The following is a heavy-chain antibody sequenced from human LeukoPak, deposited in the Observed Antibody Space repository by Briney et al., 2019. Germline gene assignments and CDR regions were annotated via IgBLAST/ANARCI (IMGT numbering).Heavy chain of an antibody. CDR1: GFTFSSSW. Sequence: PGGSLRLSCAASGFTFSSSWMTWVRQAPGKGLEWVANIKQDGSEKYYVDSVKGRFTISRDNAKNSLYLQMNSLRAEDTAVYYCAREGTSGFDYWGQGTLVTVSS. D-gene: IGHD1-1*01. V-gene: IGHV3-7*01. CDR3: AREGTSGFDY. CDR2: IKQDGSEK. J-gene: IGHJ4*02.